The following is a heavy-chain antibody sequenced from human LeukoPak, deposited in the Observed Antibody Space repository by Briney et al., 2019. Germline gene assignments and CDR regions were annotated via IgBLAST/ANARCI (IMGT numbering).Heavy chain of an antibody. Sequence: SSATLSLTCTVSGGSISSYYWSSIRQPPGRGPEWIVYIYYSGSTNYNPSLKSRVTISVDTSKNQFSLKMSSVTAADTAVYYCARAGAIFGVVIIPPYMDVWGKGTTVTVSS. J-gene: IGHJ6*03. CDR2: IYYSGST. CDR3: ARAGAIFGVVIIPPYMDV. CDR1: GGSISSYY. V-gene: IGHV4-59*01. D-gene: IGHD3-3*01.